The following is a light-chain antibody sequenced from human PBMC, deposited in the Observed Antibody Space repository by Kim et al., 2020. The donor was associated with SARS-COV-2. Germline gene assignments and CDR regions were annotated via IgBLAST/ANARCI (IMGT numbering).Light chain of an antibody. CDR2: GAS. Sequence: VYPGERATLSCRASQSVSSNLAWYQQKPGQAPRLLMYGASSRATNIPARFSGSGSETEFSLTISSLQSEDFALYYCQQYSYWPLPFGAGTKVDIK. V-gene: IGKV3-15*01. J-gene: IGKJ4*01. CDR3: QQYSYWPLP. CDR1: QSVSSN.